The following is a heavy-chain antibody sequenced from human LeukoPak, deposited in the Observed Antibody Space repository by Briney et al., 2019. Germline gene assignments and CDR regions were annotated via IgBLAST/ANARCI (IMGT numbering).Heavy chain of an antibody. CDR3: ARIPWNRGRHYYYYMDV. J-gene: IGHJ6*03. CDR1: GFTVSSNY. V-gene: IGHV3-66*01. Sequence: PGGSLRLSCAASGFTVSSNYMSWVRQAPGKGLEWVSVIYSGGSTYYADSVKGRFTISRDNSKNPLYLQMNSLRPTATAVYYWARIPWNRGRHYYYYMDVWGKGTTVTVSS. D-gene: IGHD1-1*01. CDR2: IYSGGST.